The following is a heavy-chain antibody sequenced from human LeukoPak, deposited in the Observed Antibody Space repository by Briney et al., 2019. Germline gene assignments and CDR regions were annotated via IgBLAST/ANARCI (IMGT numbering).Heavy chain of an antibody. CDR2: INHSGST. Sequence: SETLSLTCAVYGGSFSGYYWSWIRQPPGKGLEWIGEINHSGSTNYNPSLKSRVTISVDTSKNQFSLKLSSVTAADTAVYYCATRKLRYSPSGAFDIWGQGTMVTVSS. CDR1: GGSFSGYY. J-gene: IGHJ3*02. D-gene: IGHD3-9*01. CDR3: ATRKLRYSPSGAFDI. V-gene: IGHV4-34*01.